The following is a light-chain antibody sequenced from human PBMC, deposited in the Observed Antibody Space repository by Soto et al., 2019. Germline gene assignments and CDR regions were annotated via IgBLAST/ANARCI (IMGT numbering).Light chain of an antibody. CDR3: SSYAGSSNV. J-gene: IGLJ1*01. V-gene: IGLV2-8*01. CDR1: SSDVGGYNY. CDR2: EVN. Sequence: QAALTPAPAASVCPSQLVAISYTGTSSDVGGYNYVSWYQQHPGKAPKLMIYEVNKRPSGVPDRFSGSKSGNTASLTVSGLQAEDEADYYCSSYAGSSNVFGTGTKVTVL.